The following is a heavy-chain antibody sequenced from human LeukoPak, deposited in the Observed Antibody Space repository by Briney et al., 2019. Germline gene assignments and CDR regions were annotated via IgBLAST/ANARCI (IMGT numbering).Heavy chain of an antibody. J-gene: IGHJ4*02. CDR2: ISGSGGST. D-gene: IGHD6-13*01. V-gene: IGHV3-23*01. CDR3: AKLPSSSWFYYYSDY. CDR1: GFTLSSYA. Sequence: GGSLRLSCAASGFTLSSYAMSWVRQAPGKGLEWVSTISGSGGSTYYADSVKGRFTVSRDNSKHTLYLQMNSLRAEDTAVYYCAKLPSSSWFYYYSDYWGQGTLVTVSS.